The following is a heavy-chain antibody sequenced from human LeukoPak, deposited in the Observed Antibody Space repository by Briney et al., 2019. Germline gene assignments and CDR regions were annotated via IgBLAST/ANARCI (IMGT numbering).Heavy chain of an antibody. CDR1: GYTFTGYY. V-gene: IGHV1-2*02. CDR3: ASRVSDYGSGSFESDAFDI. J-gene: IGHJ3*02. D-gene: IGHD3-10*01. Sequence: GASVKVSCKASGYTFTGYYMHWVRQAPGQGLEWMGWINPNSGGTNYAQKLQGRVTMTTDTSTSTAYMELRSLRSDGTAVYYCASRVSDYGSGSFESDAFDIWGQGTMVTVSS. CDR2: INPNSGGT.